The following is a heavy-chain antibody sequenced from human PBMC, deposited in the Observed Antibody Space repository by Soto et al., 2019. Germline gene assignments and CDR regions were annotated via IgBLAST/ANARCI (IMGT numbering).Heavy chain of an antibody. CDR1: GFTFNKYG. V-gene: IGHV3-33*01. Sequence: PGGSLRLSCAASGFTFNKYGVHWVRQAPGKGLEWVALIWHDGNNKYYADSVKGRFTISRDNSKNTVYLQMNSLRAEDTALYYCARTVVAFDIWGQGPMVTVSS. J-gene: IGHJ3*02. CDR2: IWHDGNNK. CDR3: ARTVVAFDI. D-gene: IGHD4-17*01.